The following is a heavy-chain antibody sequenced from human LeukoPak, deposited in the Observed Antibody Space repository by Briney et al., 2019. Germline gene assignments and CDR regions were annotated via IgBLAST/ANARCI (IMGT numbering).Heavy chain of an antibody. CDR3: ARGGRGWSQVGAFDL. V-gene: IGHV4-30-4*01. Sequence: SETLSLTCTVSGGSISNGDYYWHWIRQPPGKGLEWIGYIFYSGSTYYNPALKSRVTISVDTSKNQVSLKLSSVTAADTAVYYCARGGRGWSQVGAFDLWGQGTMVTVSS. CDR2: IFYSGST. J-gene: IGHJ3*01. CDR1: GGSISNGDYY. D-gene: IGHD6-19*01.